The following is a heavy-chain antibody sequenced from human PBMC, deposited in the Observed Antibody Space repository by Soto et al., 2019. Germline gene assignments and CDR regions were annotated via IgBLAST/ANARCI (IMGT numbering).Heavy chain of an antibody. Sequence: QVQLVQSGAEVKKPGASVKVSCKASGYTFTSYYMHWVRQAPGQGLEWMGIINPSGGSTSYAQKFQGRVTMTRDTSTSTVYMERSSLRSEDTAVYYCARVGYYGSGSYREYFDYWGQGTLVTVSS. CDR3: ARVGYYGSGSYREYFDY. CDR1: GYTFTSYY. D-gene: IGHD3-10*01. V-gene: IGHV1-46*01. J-gene: IGHJ4*02. CDR2: INPSGGST.